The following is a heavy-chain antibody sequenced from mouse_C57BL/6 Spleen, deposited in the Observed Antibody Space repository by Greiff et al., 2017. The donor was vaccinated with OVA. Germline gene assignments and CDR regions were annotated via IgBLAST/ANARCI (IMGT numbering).Heavy chain of an antibody. Sequence: DVKLVESGGDLVKPGGSLKLSCAASGFTFSSYGMSWVRQTPDKRLEWVATISSGGSYTYYPDSVKGRFTISRDNAKNTLYLQMSSLKSEDTARYYCARRDEGYFDVWGTGTTVTVSS. CDR2: ISSGGSYT. J-gene: IGHJ1*03. CDR1: GFTFSSYG. D-gene: IGHD3-3*01. CDR3: ARRDEGYFDV. V-gene: IGHV5-6*02.